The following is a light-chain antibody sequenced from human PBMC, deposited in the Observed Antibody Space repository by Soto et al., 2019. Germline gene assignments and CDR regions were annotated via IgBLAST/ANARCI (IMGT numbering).Light chain of an antibody. CDR2: DAS. CDR1: QRISSW. CDR3: QQYTSYSWT. V-gene: IGKV1-5*01. Sequence: DIQMTQSPSTLSASVGDRVTITCRASQRISSWLAWYQQKPGKAPKLLIYDASSLESGVPSRFSGSGSGTEFTLTISSLQPDDFATYYCQQYTSYSWTFGQGTKVEI. J-gene: IGKJ1*01.